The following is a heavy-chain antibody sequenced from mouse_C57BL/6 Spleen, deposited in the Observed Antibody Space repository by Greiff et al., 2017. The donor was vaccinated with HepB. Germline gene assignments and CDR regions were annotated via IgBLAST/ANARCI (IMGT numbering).Heavy chain of an antibody. J-gene: IGHJ4*01. CDR1: GFSLTSYG. CDR3: ARKEGTTRDYAMDY. CDR2: IWSGGST. D-gene: IGHD1-1*01. V-gene: IGHV2-2*01. Sequence: QVQLKESGPGLVQPSQSLSITCTVSGFSLTSYGVHWVRQSPGKGLEWLGVIWSGGSTDYNAAFISRLSISKDNSKSQVFFKMNSLQADDTAIYYCARKEGTTRDYAMDYWGQGTSVTVSS.